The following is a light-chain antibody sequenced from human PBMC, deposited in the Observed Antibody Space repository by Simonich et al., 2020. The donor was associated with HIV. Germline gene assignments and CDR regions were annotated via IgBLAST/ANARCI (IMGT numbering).Light chain of an antibody. V-gene: IGKV1-9*01. J-gene: IGKJ5*01. Sequence: IQLTQSPSFLSASVGDRVTITCRASQRISSYLAWYQQKPGKAPKLLIYAASTLQSGVPSRFSGSGSGTEFTLTISSLQPEDFATYYCQQLNSYPITFGQGTRLEIK. CDR3: QQLNSYPIT. CDR2: AAS. CDR1: QRISSY.